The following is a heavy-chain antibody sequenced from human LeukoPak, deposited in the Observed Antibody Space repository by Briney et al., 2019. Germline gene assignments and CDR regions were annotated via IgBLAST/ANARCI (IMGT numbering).Heavy chain of an antibody. CDR2: IYSGGST. J-gene: IGHJ4*02. Sequence: GGSLRLSCAAPGFTVSSNYMSWVRQAPGKGLEWVSVIYSGGSTYYADPVKGRFTISRHNSKNTLYLQMNSLRAEDTAVYYCARVGESPSGYYFDYWGQGTLVTVSS. CDR3: ARVGESPSGYYFDY. V-gene: IGHV3-53*04. CDR1: GFTVSSNY. D-gene: IGHD3-10*01.